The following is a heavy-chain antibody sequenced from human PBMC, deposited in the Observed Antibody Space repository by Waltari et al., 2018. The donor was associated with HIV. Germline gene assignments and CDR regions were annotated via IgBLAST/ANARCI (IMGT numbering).Heavy chain of an antibody. V-gene: IGHV4-39*01. J-gene: IGHJ4*02. CDR3: ARHGRSIAARGFDY. D-gene: IGHD6-6*01. CDR2: IYYSGST. Sequence: QLQLQESGPGLVKPSETLSLTCTVSGGSISSSSYYWGWIRQPPGKGLGWIGSIYYSGSTYYNPSLKSRVTISVDTSKNQFSLKLSSVTAADTAVYYCARHGRSIAARGFDYWGQGTLVTVSS. CDR1: GGSISSSSYY.